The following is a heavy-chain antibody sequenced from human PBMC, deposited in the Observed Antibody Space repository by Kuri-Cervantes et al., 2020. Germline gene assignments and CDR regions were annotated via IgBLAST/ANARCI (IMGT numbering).Heavy chain of an antibody. CDR2: IYYSGST. Sequence: SGPTLVKPTQTLTLTCTFSGFSLSTSGMRVSWIRQPPGKGLEWIGYIYYSGSTNYNPSLKSRVTISVDTSKNQFSLKLSSVTAADTAVYYCARYYYESGEYHAVLDQWGQGILVTDSS. D-gene: IGHD3-22*01. CDR1: GFSLSTSGMR. V-gene: IGHV4-61*08. CDR3: ARYYYESGEYHAVLDQ. J-gene: IGHJ4*02.